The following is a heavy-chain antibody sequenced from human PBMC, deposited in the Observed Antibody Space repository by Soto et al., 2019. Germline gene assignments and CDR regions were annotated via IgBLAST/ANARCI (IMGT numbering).Heavy chain of an antibody. D-gene: IGHD4-17*01. J-gene: IGHJ4*02. Sequence: QITLKESGPSPVKPTQTLTVTCTFSGFSLSNSGVGVAWIRQPPGKALEWLALMYGDNDKRYSTSLKTRLTITKDTSKNQVVLTMTNMDPVETATYYCEHCTLHDYGDYDPGTSHVFDSWGQGTLVTVSS. CDR1: GFSLSNSGVG. CDR3: EHCTLHDYGDYDPGTSHVFDS. CDR2: MYGDNDK. V-gene: IGHV2-5*02.